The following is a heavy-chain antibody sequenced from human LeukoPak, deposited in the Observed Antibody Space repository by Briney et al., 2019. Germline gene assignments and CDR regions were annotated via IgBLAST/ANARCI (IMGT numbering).Heavy chain of an antibody. CDR3: ARSLRVRGVPDYMDV. CDR1: EFSVGSNY. J-gene: IGHJ6*03. D-gene: IGHD3-10*01. CDR2: IYSGGST. Sequence: GSLRLSCAASEFSVGSNYMTWVRQAPGKGLEWVSLIYSGGSTYYADSVKGRFTISRDNSKNTLYLQMNSLRAEDTAVYYCARSLRVRGVPDYMDVWGKGTTVTISS. V-gene: IGHV3-66*01.